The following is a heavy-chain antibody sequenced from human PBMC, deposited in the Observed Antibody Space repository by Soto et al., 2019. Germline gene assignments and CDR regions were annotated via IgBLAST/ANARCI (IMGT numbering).Heavy chain of an antibody. J-gene: IGHJ5*02. Sequence: PSETLSLTCTVSGGSISSGGYYWSWIRQHPGKGLEWIGYIYYSGSTYYNPSLKSRVTISVDTSKNQFSLKLSSVTAADTAVYYCARLPRYCSGGSCYGNWFDPWGQGTLVTVSS. CDR1: GGSISSGGYY. CDR2: IYYSGST. CDR3: ARLPRYCSGGSCYGNWFDP. V-gene: IGHV4-31*03. D-gene: IGHD2-15*01.